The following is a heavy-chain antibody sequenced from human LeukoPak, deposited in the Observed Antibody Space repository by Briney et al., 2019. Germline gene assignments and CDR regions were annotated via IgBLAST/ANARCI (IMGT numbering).Heavy chain of an antibody. CDR2: ISSSSDTI. V-gene: IGHV3-48*04. Sequence: GGSLRLSCTGSGFTFSTSGMNWVRQAPGRGLDWISYISSSSDTIVYADSVKGRFTISRDDAKNTVYLEMNSLSVEDTATYYCIRDFRSADLWGQGTLVTVTS. CDR3: IRDFRSADL. CDR1: GFTFSTSG. J-gene: IGHJ5*02.